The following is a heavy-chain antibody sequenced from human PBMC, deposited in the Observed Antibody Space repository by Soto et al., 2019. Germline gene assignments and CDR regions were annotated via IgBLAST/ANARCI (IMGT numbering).Heavy chain of an antibody. CDR2: IYYSGST. CDR1: GGSISSYY. Sequence: SETLSLTCTVSGGSISSYYWSWIRQPPGKGLEWIGYIYYSGSTNYNPSLKSRVTISVDTSKNQFSLKLSSATAADTAVYYCARGAAMAHFDYWGQGTLVTVSS. V-gene: IGHV4-59*01. CDR3: ARGAAMAHFDY. D-gene: IGHD5-18*01. J-gene: IGHJ4*02.